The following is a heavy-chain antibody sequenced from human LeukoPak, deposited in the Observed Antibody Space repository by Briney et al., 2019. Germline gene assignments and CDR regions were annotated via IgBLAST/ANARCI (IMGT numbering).Heavy chain of an antibody. D-gene: IGHD1-26*01. J-gene: IGHJ4*02. CDR3: ARGRRYSGLQDY. CDR1: GGSISSGDYY. Sequence: SETLSLTCTVSGGSISSGDYYWSWIRQPPGKGLEWIGYIYYSGSTNYNPSLKSRVTISVDTSKNQFSLKLSSVTAADTAVYYCARGRRYSGLQDYWGQGTLVTVSS. CDR2: IYYSGST. V-gene: IGHV4-61*08.